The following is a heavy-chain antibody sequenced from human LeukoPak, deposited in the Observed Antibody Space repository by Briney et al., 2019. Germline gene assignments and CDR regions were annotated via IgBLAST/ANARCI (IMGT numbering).Heavy chain of an antibody. Sequence: GGSLSLSCAASGFTFSGYSMNWVRQAPGKGLEWVSSISSSSSYIYYGDSVKGRFTISRDNAKNSLYLQLNSLRAEDTAVYYCASGSIVAYYFDYWGQGTLVTVSS. CDR3: ASGSIVAYYFDY. CDR2: ISSSSSYI. V-gene: IGHV3-21*01. D-gene: IGHD6-13*01. J-gene: IGHJ4*02. CDR1: GFTFSGYS.